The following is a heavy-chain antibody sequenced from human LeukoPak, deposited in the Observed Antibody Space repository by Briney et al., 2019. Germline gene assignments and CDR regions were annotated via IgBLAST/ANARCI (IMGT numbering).Heavy chain of an antibody. D-gene: IGHD6-13*01. J-gene: IGHJ6*03. Sequence: SETLSLTCTVSGGSISSYYWSWIRQPPGKRLEWIGYIYYSGSTNYNPSLKSRVTISVDTSKNQFSLKLSSVTAADTAVYYCARSGAAAGTYYYYYYMDVWGKGTTVTISS. V-gene: IGHV4-59*08. CDR3: ARSGAAAGTYYYYYYMDV. CDR1: GGSISSYY. CDR2: IYYSGST.